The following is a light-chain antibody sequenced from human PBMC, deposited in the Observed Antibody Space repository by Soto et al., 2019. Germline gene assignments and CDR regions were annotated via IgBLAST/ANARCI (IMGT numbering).Light chain of an antibody. CDR1: QSVSSSY. CDR2: GTS. V-gene: IGKV3-20*01. J-gene: IGKJ1*01. CDR3: QQYGTSPRT. Sequence: EIVLTQSPGTLSLSPGERATLSCRASQSVSSSYLAWYQQKPGQAPRLLIYGTSSRATGIPDRFNGSGSGTDFTLTISRLEPEDFAVYYCQQYGTSPRTFGQGTKVKSN.